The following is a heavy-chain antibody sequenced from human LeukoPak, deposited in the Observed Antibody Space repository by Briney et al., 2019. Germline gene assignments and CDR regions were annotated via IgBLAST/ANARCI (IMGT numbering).Heavy chain of an antibody. J-gene: IGHJ3*02. V-gene: IGHV4-61*02. CDR1: GGSISSGSYY. D-gene: IGHD3-10*01. CDR3: ARDRRYYGSGSYYFDAFDI. Sequence: SETLSLTCTVSGGSISSGSYYWSWIRQPAGKGLEWIGRIYTSGSTNYNPSLKSRVTISVDTSKNQFSLKLSSVTAADTAVYYCARDRRYYGSGSYYFDAFDIWGQGTMVTVSS. CDR2: IYTSGST.